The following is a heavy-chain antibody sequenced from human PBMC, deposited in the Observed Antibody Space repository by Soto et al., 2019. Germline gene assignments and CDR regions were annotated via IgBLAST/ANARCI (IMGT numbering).Heavy chain of an antibody. CDR2: IIPIFGTA. CDR3: ARDQSMITVIGGEIYYYFGMDV. Sequence: SVKFSCKASGGTFSSYAISWVRQAPGQGLEWMGGIIPIFGTANYAQKFQGRVTITADESTSTAYMELSSLRSEDTAVYYCARDQSMITVIGGEIYYYFGMDVWGQGTTVTVSS. D-gene: IGHD3-10*01. V-gene: IGHV1-69*13. CDR1: GGTFSSYA. J-gene: IGHJ6*02.